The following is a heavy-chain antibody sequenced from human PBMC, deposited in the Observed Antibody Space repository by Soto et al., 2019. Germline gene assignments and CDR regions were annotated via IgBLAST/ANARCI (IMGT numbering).Heavy chain of an antibody. V-gene: IGHV2-26*01. J-gene: IGHJ6*02. CDR2: IFSNDEK. D-gene: IGHD3-9*01. CDR3: ARIELTYYDILTGYFRNRMGGMDV. CDR1: GFSLSNARMG. Sequence: QVTLKESGPVLVKPTETLTLTCTVSGFSLSNARMGVSWIRQPPGKALEWLAHIFSNDEKSYSTSLKSRLTISKDTSKSQVVLTMTNMDPVDTATYYCARIELTYYDILTGYFRNRMGGMDVWGQGTTVTVSS.